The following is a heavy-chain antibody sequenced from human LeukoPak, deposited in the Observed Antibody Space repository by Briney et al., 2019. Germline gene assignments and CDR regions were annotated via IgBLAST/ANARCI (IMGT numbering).Heavy chain of an antibody. J-gene: IGHJ2*01. CDR1: GYSFTSYW. CDR2: IYPGDSDT. D-gene: IGHD2-8*01. CDR3: ARHNQDIVLMVYAMGWYFDL. Sequence: GESRKISCKGSGYSFTSYWIGWVRQMPGKGLEWMGIIYPGDSDTRYSPSFQGQVTISADKSISAAYLQWSSLKASDTAMYYCARHNQDIVLMVYAMGWYFDLWGRGTLVTVSS. V-gene: IGHV5-51*01.